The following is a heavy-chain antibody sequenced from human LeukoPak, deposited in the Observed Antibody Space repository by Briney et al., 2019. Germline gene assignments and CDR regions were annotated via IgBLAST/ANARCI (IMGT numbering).Heavy chain of an antibody. V-gene: IGHV4-34*01. Sequence: KPSETLSLTCAVYGGSFSGYYWSWIREPPGKGLEWIGEINHSGSTNYNPSLKSRVTISVDTSKNQFSLKLSSVTAADTAAYYCATGAITMVRGVRFDYWGQGTLVTVSS. CDR1: GGSFSGYY. CDR2: INHSGST. J-gene: IGHJ4*02. D-gene: IGHD3-10*01. CDR3: ATGAITMVRGVRFDY.